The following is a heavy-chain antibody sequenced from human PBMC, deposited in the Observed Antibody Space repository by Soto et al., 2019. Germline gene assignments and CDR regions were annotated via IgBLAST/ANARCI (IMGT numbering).Heavy chain of an antibody. Sequence: SETLSLTCAVYGGSFSGYYWSWIRQPPGKGLEWIGEINHSGSTNYNPSLKSRVTISVDTSKNQFSLKLSSVTAADTAVYYCALRPTVTTYDYWGQGTLVTVSS. V-gene: IGHV4-34*01. CDR3: ALRPTVTTYDY. CDR2: INHSGST. CDR1: GGSFSGYY. J-gene: IGHJ4*02. D-gene: IGHD4-17*01.